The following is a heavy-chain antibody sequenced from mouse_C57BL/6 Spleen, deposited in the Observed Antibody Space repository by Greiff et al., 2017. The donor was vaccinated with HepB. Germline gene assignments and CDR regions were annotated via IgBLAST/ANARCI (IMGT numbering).Heavy chain of an antibody. J-gene: IGHJ3*01. CDR1: GYTLTSYW. CDR2: INPSSGYT. Sequence: QVHVKQSGAELAKPGAPVKLSCKASGYTLTSYWMHWVKQRPGKGLEWIGYINPSSGYTKYNQKFKDKATLTADKSSSTAYMQLSRLTYDDSAVYYCSRTDYWGQGTLVTVSA. V-gene: IGHV1-7*01. CDR3: SRTDY.